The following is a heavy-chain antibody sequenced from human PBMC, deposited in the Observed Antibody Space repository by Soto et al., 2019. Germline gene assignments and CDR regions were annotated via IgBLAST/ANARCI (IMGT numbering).Heavy chain of an antibody. Sequence: SETLSLTCTVSGGSISSYYWSWIRQPPGKGLEWIGYIYYSGSTNYNPSLKSRVTISVDTSKNQFSLKLSSVTAADTAVYYCARHPYTRGYFDYWGQGTLVTVSS. D-gene: IGHD3-16*01. CDR3: ARHPYTRGYFDY. CDR1: GGSISSYY. CDR2: IYYSGST. V-gene: IGHV4-59*08. J-gene: IGHJ4*02.